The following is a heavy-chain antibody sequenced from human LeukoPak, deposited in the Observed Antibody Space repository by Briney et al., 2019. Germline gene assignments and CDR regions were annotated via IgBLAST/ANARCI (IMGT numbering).Heavy chain of an antibody. J-gene: IGHJ2*01. CDR1: GGSVSSGNYY. Sequence: TSETLSLTCTVSGGSVSSGNYYWSWIRQPPGKGLEWIGYIYYSGSTNYNPSLKSRVTISVDTSKNQFSLKLTSVTAADTAVYYCARGVGAVYWYFDLWGRGTLVTVSS. CDR2: IYYSGST. V-gene: IGHV4-61*01. CDR3: ARGVGAVYWYFDL. D-gene: IGHD1-26*01.